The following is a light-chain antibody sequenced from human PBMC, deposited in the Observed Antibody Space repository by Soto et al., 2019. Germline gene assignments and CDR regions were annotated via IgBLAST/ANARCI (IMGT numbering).Light chain of an antibody. CDR3: SSYTSSSTRV. Sequence: QSVLTQPASVSGSAGQSITISCTGTSSDVGGYNYVSWYQQHPGKAPKLMIYDVSNRTSGVSNRFSGSKSGNTASLSISGLQAEDEADYYCSSYTSSSTRVFGTGTKVTVL. CDR2: DVS. J-gene: IGLJ1*01. CDR1: SSDVGGYNY. V-gene: IGLV2-14*01.